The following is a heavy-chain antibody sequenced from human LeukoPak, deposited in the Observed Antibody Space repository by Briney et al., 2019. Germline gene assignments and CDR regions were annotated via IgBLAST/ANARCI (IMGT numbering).Heavy chain of an antibody. D-gene: IGHD2-2*02. CDR1: GGSISSGGYY. Sequence: TSSQTLSLTCTVSGGSISSGGYYWSWIRQHPGKGLEWIGYIYYSGSTYYNPSLKSRVTISVDTSKNQFSLKLSSVTAADTAVYYCARGDCSSTSCYNRAHWFDPWGQGTLVTVSS. V-gene: IGHV4-31*03. CDR3: ARGDCSSTSCYNRAHWFDP. CDR2: IYYSGST. J-gene: IGHJ5*02.